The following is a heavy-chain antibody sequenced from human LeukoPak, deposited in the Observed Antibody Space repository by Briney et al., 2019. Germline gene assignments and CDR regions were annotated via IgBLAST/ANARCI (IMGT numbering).Heavy chain of an antibody. D-gene: IGHD5-18*01. CDR1: GYSFTSYW. J-gene: IGHJ6*02. V-gene: IGHV5-10-1*01. Sequence: PGESLKISCKGSGYSFTSYWISWVRQMPGKGLEWMGRIDPSDSYTNYSPSFQGHVTISADKSISTAYLQWSSLKASDTAMYYCARLVDSYGPCYYYGMDVWGQGTTVTVSS. CDR3: ARLVDSYGPCYYYGMDV. CDR2: IDPSDSYT.